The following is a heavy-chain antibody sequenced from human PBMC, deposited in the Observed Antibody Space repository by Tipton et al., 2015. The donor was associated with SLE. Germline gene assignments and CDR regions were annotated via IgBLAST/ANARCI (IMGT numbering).Heavy chain of an antibody. V-gene: IGHV4-59*01. CDR3: ARDPDYGDPGTFDY. CDR2: ISYSGGS. D-gene: IGHD4-17*01. CDR1: GGSISNFY. Sequence: TLSLTCTVSGGSISNFYWSWIRQPPGEGPEWIGCISYSGGSNYNPSLKSRVSMSLDTSKNQFSPTLKSVTAADTAVYYCARDPDYGDPGTFDYWGQGTLVTVSS. J-gene: IGHJ4*02.